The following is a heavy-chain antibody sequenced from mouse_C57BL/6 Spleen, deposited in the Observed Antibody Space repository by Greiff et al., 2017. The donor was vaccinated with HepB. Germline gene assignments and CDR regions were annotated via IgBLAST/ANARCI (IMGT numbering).Heavy chain of an antibody. V-gene: IGHV1-59*01. J-gene: IGHJ4*01. Sequence: QVQLQQPGAELVRPGTSVKLSCKASGYTFTSYWMHWVKQRPGQGLEWIGVIDPSDSYTNYNQKFKGKATLTVDTSSSTAYMQLSSLTSEDSAVYYCAREGGYRDAMDYWGQGTSVTVSS. CDR2: IDPSDSYT. D-gene: IGHD2-14*01. CDR3: AREGGYRDAMDY. CDR1: GYTFTSYW.